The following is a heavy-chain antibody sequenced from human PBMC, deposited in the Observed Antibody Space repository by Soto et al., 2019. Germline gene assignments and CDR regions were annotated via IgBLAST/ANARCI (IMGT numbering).Heavy chain of an antibody. D-gene: IGHD7-27*01. CDR2: MSPKSGET. CDR1: GYTFTSND. Sequence: QVQLVQSGXXXXXXGASVKVSCKGSGYTFTSNDINWVRQATGQGFEWMRWMSPKSGETGYSQKFQGRVTMTRDTPTSTAYMELSSLRSEDTAVYYCAGGPPSWGLDFWGQGTLVTVSS. CDR3: AGGPPSWGLDF. V-gene: IGHV1-8*01. J-gene: IGHJ4*02.